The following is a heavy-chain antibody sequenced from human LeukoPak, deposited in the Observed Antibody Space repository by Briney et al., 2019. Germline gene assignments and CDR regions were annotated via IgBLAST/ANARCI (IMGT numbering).Heavy chain of an antibody. CDR1: GYMFTGFF. Sequence: ASVKVSCKNSGYMFTGFFIHWVRQAPGQGLEWMGSVSPNNGGTSYAQKFQGRVNMTSDTSTRTAYLPLSGLRFDDSAVYYCASLLWLGDFDDGGQGRPVTVSA. CDR2: VSPNNGGT. D-gene: IGHD3-10*01. J-gene: IGHJ4*02. CDR3: ASLLWLGDFDD. V-gene: IGHV1-2*02.